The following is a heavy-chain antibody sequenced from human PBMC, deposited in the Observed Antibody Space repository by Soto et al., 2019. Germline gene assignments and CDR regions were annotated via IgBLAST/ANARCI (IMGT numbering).Heavy chain of an antibody. Sequence: QVQLVQSGAEVKKPGSSVKVSCKASGGNFSSYTISWVRQAPGQGLEWMGRIIPILGIANYAQKYQGRVTITADKSTSTAYMELSSLRSEDTAVYYCARGINRAILTPSWGQGTLVTVSS. CDR3: ARGINRAILTPS. J-gene: IGHJ5*02. CDR1: GGNFSSYT. V-gene: IGHV1-69*02. CDR2: IIPILGIA. D-gene: IGHD3-9*01.